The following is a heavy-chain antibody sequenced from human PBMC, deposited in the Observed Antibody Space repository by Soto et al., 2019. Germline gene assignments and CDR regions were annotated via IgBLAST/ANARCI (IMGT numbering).Heavy chain of an antibody. Sequence: QLQLQESGPGLVKPSEILSLTCTVSGDSISSGGYYWGWIRQPPGKGLEWIGSIYYNGNTYYNPSLKSRVTISRDTSRNQFSLRLSSVTAADTAVCYCVSRLGYGYAMDVWGQGTTVTVSS. V-gene: IGHV4-39*01. CDR1: GDSISSGGYY. CDR2: IYYNGNT. J-gene: IGHJ6*02. D-gene: IGHD5-12*01. CDR3: VSRLGYGYAMDV.